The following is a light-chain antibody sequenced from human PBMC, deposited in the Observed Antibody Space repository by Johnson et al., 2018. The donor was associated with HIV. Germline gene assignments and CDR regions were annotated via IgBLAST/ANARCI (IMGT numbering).Light chain of an antibody. CDR3: GTWDSSLYAYV. CDR1: SSNIGNNY. J-gene: IGLJ1*01. V-gene: IGLV1-51*01. Sequence: QSVLTQAPSVSAAPGQKVTISCSGSSSNIGNNYVSWYQQLPGTAPKVLIYDNNKRPSGIPDRFSGSKSGTSATLGITGLQTGDEADYYCGTWDSSLYAYVFGTGTKVTAL. CDR2: DNN.